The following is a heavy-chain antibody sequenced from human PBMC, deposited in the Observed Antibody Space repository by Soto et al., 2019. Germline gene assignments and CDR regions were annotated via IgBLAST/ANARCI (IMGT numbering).Heavy chain of an antibody. V-gene: IGHV3-23*01. CDR3: ANGYDFWSGYYYYMDV. Sequence: GGSLRLSCAASGFTFSSYAMSWVRQAPGKGLEWVSAISGSGGSTYYADSVKGRFTIPRDNSKNTLYLQMNSLRAEDTAVYYCANGYDFWSGYYYYMDVWGKGTTVTVSS. CDR2: ISGSGGST. CDR1: GFTFSSYA. J-gene: IGHJ6*03. D-gene: IGHD3-3*01.